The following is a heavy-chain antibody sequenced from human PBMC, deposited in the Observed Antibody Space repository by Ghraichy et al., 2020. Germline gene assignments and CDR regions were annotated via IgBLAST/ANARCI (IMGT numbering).Heavy chain of an antibody. CDR3: ARASTVVRFFYFAGMDV. CDR2: ITSNSRTK. J-gene: IGHJ6*01. V-gene: IGHV3-48*02. CDR1: GFTFSTYS. D-gene: IGHD2-21*01. Sequence: GESLNISCVGSGFTFSTYSMNWVRQSPGKGLEWVSYITSNSRTKSYGLSVKARFTISRHNAQNSLYLQMNSLRDEDTAVYYCARASTVVRFFYFAGMDV.